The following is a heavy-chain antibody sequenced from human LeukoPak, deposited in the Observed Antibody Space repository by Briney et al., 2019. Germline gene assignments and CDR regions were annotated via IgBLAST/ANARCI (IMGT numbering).Heavy chain of an antibody. CDR1: GGSFSGHY. CDR3: ARPYSSSWYGLGY. V-gene: IGHV4-34*01. J-gene: IGHJ4*02. CDR2: INHSGST. Sequence: SETLSLTCAVYGGSFSGHYWSWIRQPPGKGLEWIGEINHSGSTNYNPSLKSRVTISVDTSKNQFSLKLSSVTAADTAVYYCARPYSSSWYGLGYWGQGTLVTVSS. D-gene: IGHD6-13*01.